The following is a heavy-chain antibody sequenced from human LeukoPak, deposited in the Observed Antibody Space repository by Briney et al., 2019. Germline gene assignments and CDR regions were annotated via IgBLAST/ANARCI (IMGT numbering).Heavy chain of an antibody. CDR3: ARGLRYYGDYPDY. CDR2: ISSSSSYI. V-gene: IGHV3-21*01. J-gene: IGHJ4*02. D-gene: IGHD4-17*01. CDR1: GFTFSRHS. Sequence: GGSLRLSCAASGFTFSRHSINWVRQAPGKGLEWVSSISSSSSYIYYADSVKGRFTISRDNAKNSLYLQMNSLRGEDTAVYYCARGLRYYGDYPDYWGQGTLVTVSS.